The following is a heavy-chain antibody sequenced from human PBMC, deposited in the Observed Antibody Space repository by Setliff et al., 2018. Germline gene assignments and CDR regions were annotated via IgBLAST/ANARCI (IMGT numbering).Heavy chain of an antibody. CDR1: RFTFSSYA. D-gene: IGHD1-26*01. CDR3: CSGSYLFVY. V-gene: IGHV3-23*01. J-gene: IGHJ4*02. CDR2: ISASGDTT. Sequence: PGGSLRLSCAAPRFTFSSYAMSWVRQAPGKGLEWVSIISASGDTTYYADSVKGRFTISRDNSKNTLYLQMNSLRAEDTAVYYCCSGSYLFVYWGQGSLVTVSS.